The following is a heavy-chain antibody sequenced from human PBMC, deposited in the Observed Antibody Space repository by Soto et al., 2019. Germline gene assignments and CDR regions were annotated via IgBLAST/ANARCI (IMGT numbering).Heavy chain of an antibody. J-gene: IGHJ5*02. Sequence: SGPTLVNPTQTLTLTCTFSGFSLSTSGMCVSWIRQPPGKALEWLALIDWDDDKYYSTSLKTRLTISKDTSKNQVVLTMTNMDPVDTATYYCARTTFSSGYPLGFNWFDPWGQGTLVTVPQ. CDR2: IDWDDDK. V-gene: IGHV2-70*01. CDR3: ARTTFSSGYPLGFNWFDP. D-gene: IGHD6-19*01. CDR1: GFSLSTSGMC.